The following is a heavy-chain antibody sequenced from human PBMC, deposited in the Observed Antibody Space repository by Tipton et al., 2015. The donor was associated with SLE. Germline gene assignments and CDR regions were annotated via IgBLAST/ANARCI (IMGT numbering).Heavy chain of an antibody. J-gene: IGHJ5*02. CDR1: GGSIYTGDYY. CDR2: IHYSGST. Sequence: TLSLTCTVSGGSIYTGDYYWNWIRQPPGKGLEWVGYIHYSGSTYYNPSLASRVTISIDTSNNQFSLKLTSMTAADTAVYYCVRGRITTFSAINWFDPWGQGALVTVSS. CDR3: VRGRITTFSAINWFDP. D-gene: IGHD3-3*01. V-gene: IGHV4-30-4*08.